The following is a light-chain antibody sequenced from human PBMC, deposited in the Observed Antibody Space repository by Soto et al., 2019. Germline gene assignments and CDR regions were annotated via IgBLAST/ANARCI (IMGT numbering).Light chain of an antibody. Sequence: IGLIKSASALSLSPGERATLSCRASQTVIRNYLACHQQKPGQTPRLLVYGASSRATGIPDRFSGSGSGTDFTLTISRLEPEDFAVYYCHQHGGSGTFGQGTKVDI. CDR2: GAS. CDR3: HQHGGSGT. V-gene: IGKV3-20*01. J-gene: IGKJ1*01. CDR1: QTVIRNY.